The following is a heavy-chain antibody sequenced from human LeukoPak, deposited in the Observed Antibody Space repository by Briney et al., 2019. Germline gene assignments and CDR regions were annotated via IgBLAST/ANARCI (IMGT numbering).Heavy chain of an antibody. V-gene: IGHV4-4*02. D-gene: IGHD1-26*01. CDR3: ARDKREPRYAFDI. CDR2: IYHSGST. Sequence: GSLTLSCAASGFTFSDYWMHWVRQAPGKGLEWIGEIYHSGSTNYNPSLKSRVTISVDKSKNQFSLTVRSVTAADTAVYYCARDKREPRYAFDIWGQGTMVTVSS. CDR1: GFTFSDYW. J-gene: IGHJ3*02.